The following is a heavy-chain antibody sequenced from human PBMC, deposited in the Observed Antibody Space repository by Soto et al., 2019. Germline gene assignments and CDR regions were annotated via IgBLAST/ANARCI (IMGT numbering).Heavy chain of an antibody. V-gene: IGHV3-11*05. D-gene: IGHD3-10*01. Sequence: QVQLVESGGGLVKPGGSLRLSCAASGFTFSDYYMSWIRQAPGKGLEWVSYISSSSSYTNYADSVKGRFTISRDNAKNSLYLQMNSLRAEDTAVYYCARLVWFGEPVDYWGQGTLVTVSS. CDR3: ARLVWFGEPVDY. CDR1: GFTFSDYY. J-gene: IGHJ4*02. CDR2: ISSSSSYT.